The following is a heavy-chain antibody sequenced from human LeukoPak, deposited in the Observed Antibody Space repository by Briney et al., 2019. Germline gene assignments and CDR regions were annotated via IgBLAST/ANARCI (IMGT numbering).Heavy chain of an antibody. V-gene: IGHV3-48*01. CDR3: ARDPIFGYGGPDY. Sequence: GGSLRLSCAASGFTFSSYSMNWVRQAPGKGLEWVSSISSSSSTIYYADSVKGRFTISRDNAKNSLYLQMNSLRAEDTAVYYCARDPIFGYGGPDYWGQGTLVTVSS. CDR1: GFTFSSYS. J-gene: IGHJ4*02. D-gene: IGHD5-12*01. CDR2: ISSSSSTI.